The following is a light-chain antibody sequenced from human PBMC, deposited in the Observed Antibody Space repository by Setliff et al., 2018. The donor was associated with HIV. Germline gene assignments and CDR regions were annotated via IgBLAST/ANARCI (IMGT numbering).Light chain of an antibody. V-gene: IGLV2-14*01. J-gene: IGLJ1*01. Sequence: QSALTQPASVSGSPGQSITISCTGTSSDVGGYNYVSWYQQHPGKAPKLMIYEVSNRPSGVSNLFSGSKSGNTASLTISGLQAEDEADYYCSSYTSSITDVFGTGNKVTVL. CDR1: SSDVGGYNY. CDR3: SSYTSSITDV. CDR2: EVS.